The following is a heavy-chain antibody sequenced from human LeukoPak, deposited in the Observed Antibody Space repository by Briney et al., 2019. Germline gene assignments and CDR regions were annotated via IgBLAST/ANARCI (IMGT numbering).Heavy chain of an antibody. Sequence: ASVKVSCKASGYTFTSYYMHWVRQAPGQGLEWMGIINPSGGSTSYAQKFQGRVTMTRDTSTSTAYMGLSGLRSDETAVYYFRRGPYDYGDYGQARGAFDYWGQGTLVTVSS. CDR2: INPSGGST. CDR3: RRGPYDYGDYGQARGAFDY. J-gene: IGHJ4*02. V-gene: IGHV1-46*01. CDR1: GYTFTSYY. D-gene: IGHD4-17*01.